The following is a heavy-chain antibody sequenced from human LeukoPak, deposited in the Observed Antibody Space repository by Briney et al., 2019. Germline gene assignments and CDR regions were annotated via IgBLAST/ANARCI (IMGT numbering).Heavy chain of an antibody. Sequence: ASVKVSCKASGYTFTGYYMHWVRQAPGQGLEWMGWINPNSGGTNYAQKFQGRVTMTRDTSISTAYMELSRLRSDDTAVYYCARDLLGSHTSYSSGAWDYWGQGTRVTVSS. J-gene: IGHJ4*02. CDR2: INPNSGGT. D-gene: IGHD3-9*01. V-gene: IGHV1-2*02. CDR1: GYTFTGYY. CDR3: ARDLLGSHTSYSSGAWDY.